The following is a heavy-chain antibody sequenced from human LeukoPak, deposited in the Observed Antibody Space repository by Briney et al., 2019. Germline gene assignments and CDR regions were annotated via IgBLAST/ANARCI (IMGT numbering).Heavy chain of an antibody. CDR1: GYSISSGYY. D-gene: IGHD3-22*01. CDR2: IYHSGST. J-gene: IGHJ6*03. V-gene: IGHV4-38-2*02. CDR3: AGDRYYYDSSGYPIDYYYMDV. Sequence: PSETLSLTCAVSGYSISSGYYWGWIRQPPGKGLEWIGSIYHSGSTYYNPSLKSRVTISVDTSKNQFSLKLSSVTAADTAVYYCAGDRYYYDSSGYPIDYYYMDVWGKGTTVTVSS.